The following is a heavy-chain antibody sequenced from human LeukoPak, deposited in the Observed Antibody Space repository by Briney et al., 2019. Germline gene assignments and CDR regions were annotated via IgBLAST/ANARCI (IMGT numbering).Heavy chain of an antibody. V-gene: IGHV1-18*04. CDR2: ISAYNGNT. D-gene: IGHD3-10*01. CDR1: GYTFTSYG. J-gene: IGHJ3*02. CDR3: ARDPPSSGGFGELPHAFDI. Sequence: ASVKVSCKASGYTFTSYGISWVRQAPGQGLEWMGWISAYNGNTNYAQKLQGSVTMTTDTSTSTAYMELRSLRSDDTAVYYCARDPPSSGGFGELPHAFDIWGQGTMVTVSS.